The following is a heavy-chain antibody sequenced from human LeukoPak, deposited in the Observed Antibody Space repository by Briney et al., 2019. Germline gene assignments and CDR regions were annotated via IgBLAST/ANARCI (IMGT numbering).Heavy chain of an antibody. Sequence: SETLSLTCTVSGDSVSNTNYYWGWIRQPPGKGLEWIGYSHHSVGTYYNPSLKSRVTISVDRSKNQFSLKLSSVTAADTAVYYCASGTLQGNYWGQGTLVTVSS. J-gene: IGHJ4*02. D-gene: IGHD4-11*01. V-gene: IGHV4-39*07. CDR3: ASGTLQGNY. CDR1: GDSVSNTNYY. CDR2: SHHSVGT.